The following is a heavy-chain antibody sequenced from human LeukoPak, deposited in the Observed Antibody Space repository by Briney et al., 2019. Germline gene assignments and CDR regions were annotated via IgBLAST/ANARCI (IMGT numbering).Heavy chain of an antibody. CDR2: IYPRGST. CDR1: GGSISSGSYS. V-gene: IGHV4-30-2*01. J-gene: IGHJ4*02. Sequence: SQTLSLTGAVSGGSISSGSYSWSWIRQPPGKGLEWIGYIYPRGSTYYNPSLKSRVILSLDKSANQFSLNLSSVTAADTAVYYCARDSYDSSGYYSGDYWGQGTLVTVSS. D-gene: IGHD3-22*01. CDR3: ARDSYDSSGYYSGDY.